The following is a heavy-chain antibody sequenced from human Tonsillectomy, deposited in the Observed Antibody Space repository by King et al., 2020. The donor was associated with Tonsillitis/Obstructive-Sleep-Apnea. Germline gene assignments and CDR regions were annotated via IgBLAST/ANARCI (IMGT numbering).Heavy chain of an antibody. CDR1: GFTFSSYA. Sequence: VQLVESGGGLVQPGGSLRLSCAASGFTFSSYAMSWVRQAPGKGLEWVSAISGSGGSTYYADSVKGRFTISRDNSKNTLYLQMNSLRAEDTAVYYCVFLMVRGVIISPLFDYWGQGTLVTVSS. V-gene: IGHV3-23*04. D-gene: IGHD3-10*01. J-gene: IGHJ4*02. CDR2: ISGSGGST. CDR3: VFLMVRGVIISPLFDY.